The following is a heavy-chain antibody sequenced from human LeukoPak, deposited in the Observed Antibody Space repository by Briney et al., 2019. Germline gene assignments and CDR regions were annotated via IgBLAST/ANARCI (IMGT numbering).Heavy chain of an antibody. CDR3: ARGADFWSGYRHYYYYYMDV. V-gene: IGHV4-39*07. CDR2: LYYSGST. CDR1: GGSINSSTSY. J-gene: IGHJ6*03. D-gene: IGHD3-3*01. Sequence: SETLSLTCIVSGGSINSSTSYWGWIRQPPGKGLEWIGTLYYSGSTGYNPSLKSRVTISVDTSKNQFSLKLSSVTAADTAVYFCARGADFWSGYRHYYYYYMDVWGKGTTVTVSS.